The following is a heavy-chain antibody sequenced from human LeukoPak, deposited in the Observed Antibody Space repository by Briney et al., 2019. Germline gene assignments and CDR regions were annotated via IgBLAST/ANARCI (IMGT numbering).Heavy chain of an antibody. V-gene: IGHV3-11*04. CDR2: ISSSGSTI. Sequence: GGSLRLSSAASGFTFSDYYMSWIRQAPGKGLGWVSYISSSGSTIYYADSVKGRFTISRDNAKNSLYLQMNSLRAEDTAVYYCARDHLSYDFWSGSNFDYWGQGTLVTVSS. D-gene: IGHD3-3*01. J-gene: IGHJ4*02. CDR3: ARDHLSYDFWSGSNFDY. CDR1: GFTFSDYY.